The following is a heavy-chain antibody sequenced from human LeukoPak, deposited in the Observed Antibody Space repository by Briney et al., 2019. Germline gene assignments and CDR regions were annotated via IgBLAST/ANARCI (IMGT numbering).Heavy chain of an antibody. CDR2: IYYTGIT. Sequence: SSETLSLTCTVSGGSISSSSDNWGWIRQPPGKGLEWIGSIYYTGITYYNPSVMSRVTMSVDTSRNQFSLRLSSVTAADTAMYYCARQGGATVVMYMDDWGNGTTVTVSS. J-gene: IGHJ6*03. CDR1: GGSISSSSDN. V-gene: IGHV4-39*01. CDR3: ARQGGATVVMYMDD. D-gene: IGHD3-22*01.